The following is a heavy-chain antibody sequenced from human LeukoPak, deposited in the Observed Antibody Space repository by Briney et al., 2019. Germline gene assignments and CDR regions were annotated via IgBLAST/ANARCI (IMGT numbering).Heavy chain of an antibody. CDR3: ALQLPHAFDI. CDR2: IIPIFGTA. CDR1: GGTFSSYA. Sequence: GASVKVSCKASGGTFSSYAISWVRQAPGQGLEWMGGIIPIFGTANYAQKFQGRVTITADESTSTAYMELSCLRSEDTAVYYCALQLPHAFDIWGQGTMVTVSS. J-gene: IGHJ3*02. V-gene: IGHV1-69*13. D-gene: IGHD2-2*01.